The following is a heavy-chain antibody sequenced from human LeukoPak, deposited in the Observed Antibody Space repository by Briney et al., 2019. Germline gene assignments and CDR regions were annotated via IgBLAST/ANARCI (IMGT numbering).Heavy chain of an antibody. Sequence: PSETLSLTCAVYGGSFSGYYWSWIRQSPGKGLEWIGETNHSGSTNYNPSLKSRVTISGDTSKNQFSLRLSSVTAADTAVYYCARTMVTIQPIVYFDYWGQGTLVTVSS. V-gene: IGHV4-34*01. D-gene: IGHD2-21*02. CDR1: GGSFSGYY. CDR3: ARTMVTIQPIVYFDY. J-gene: IGHJ4*02. CDR2: TNHSGST.